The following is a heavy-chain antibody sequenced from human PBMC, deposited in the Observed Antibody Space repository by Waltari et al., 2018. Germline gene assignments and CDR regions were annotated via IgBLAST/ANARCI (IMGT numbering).Heavy chain of an antibody. D-gene: IGHD2-21*02. Sequence: QLVQSGPQVKKPGASVKVTCKLSGDTFTSCGISWVRQAPGQGLEWMGWSSVYNGNTRYAEKIQGRVTMTTDTSTSTAYMELRSLRFDDTAIYYCAVGEGDSLLYYYMDVWGKGTTVTVSS. CDR3: AVGEGDSLLYYYMDV. CDR1: GDTFTSCG. V-gene: IGHV1-18*01. J-gene: IGHJ6*03. CDR2: SSVYNGNT.